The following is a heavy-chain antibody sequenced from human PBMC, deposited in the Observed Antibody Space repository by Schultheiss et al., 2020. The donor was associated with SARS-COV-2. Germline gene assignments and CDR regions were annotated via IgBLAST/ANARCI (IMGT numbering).Heavy chain of an antibody. Sequence: SETLSLTCAVYGGSFSGYYWSWIRQPPGKGLEWIGYIYYSGSTNYNPSLKSRVTMSVDTSKNQFSLKLSSVTAADTAVYYCARVLIAAAGTGAFDIWGQGTMVTVSS. CDR1: GGSFSGYY. J-gene: IGHJ3*02. D-gene: IGHD6-13*01. CDR3: ARVLIAAAGTGAFDI. CDR2: IYYSGST. V-gene: IGHV4-59*12.